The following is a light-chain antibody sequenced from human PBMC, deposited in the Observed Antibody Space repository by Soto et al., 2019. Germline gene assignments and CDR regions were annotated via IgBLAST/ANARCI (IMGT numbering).Light chain of an antibody. CDR1: QSVSSN. CDR3: QQYDKWPVT. CDR2: GAS. Sequence: EIVMTQSPATLSVSPGERVTFSCRASQSVSSNLAWYQHKPGQAPRLLISGASTGATSIPARFSGSGSGTEFTLTINSLQSEDFAIYYCQQYDKWPVTFGGGTKVDIK. V-gene: IGKV3-15*01. J-gene: IGKJ4*01.